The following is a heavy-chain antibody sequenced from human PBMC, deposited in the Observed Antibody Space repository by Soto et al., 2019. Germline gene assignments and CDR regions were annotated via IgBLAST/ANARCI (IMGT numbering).Heavy chain of an antibody. CDR3: ARDVGPVTIFGEALSGYFDL. CDR2: IKEDGSER. J-gene: IGHJ4*02. Sequence: EVQLVESGGGLVQPGGSLRLSCAVSGFSFGTYWMSWVRQAPGKGLEWLASIKEDGSERYYLDSVKGRFTISRDNAKGSLSLQMNSLRREDTAFYYCARDVGPVTIFGEALSGYFDLWGQGTLVTVSS. CDR1: GFSFGTYW. V-gene: IGHV3-7*03. D-gene: IGHD3-3*01.